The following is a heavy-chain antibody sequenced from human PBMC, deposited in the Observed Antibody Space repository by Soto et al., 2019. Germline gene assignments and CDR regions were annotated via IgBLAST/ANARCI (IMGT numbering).Heavy chain of an antibody. D-gene: IGHD1-26*01. Sequence: KSSETLSLTCAVSGYSISSGYYWGWIRQPPGKGLEWIGSIYHSGSTYYNPSLKSRVTISVDTSKNQFSLKLSSVTAADTAVYYCAREVVGATIEAFDIWGQGTMVTVSS. CDR3: AREVVGATIEAFDI. CDR2: IYHSGST. CDR1: GYSISSGYY. V-gene: IGHV4-38-2*02. J-gene: IGHJ3*02.